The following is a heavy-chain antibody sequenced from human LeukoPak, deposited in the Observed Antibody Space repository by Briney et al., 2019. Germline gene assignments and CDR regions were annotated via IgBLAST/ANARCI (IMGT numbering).Heavy chain of an antibody. J-gene: IGHJ4*02. D-gene: IGHD3-10*01. CDR2: IIPIFGTA. CDR3: ATHYYGSGSSLYFDY. CDR1: GGTFSSYA. V-gene: IGHV1-69*13. Sequence: ASVKVSCKASGGTFSSYAISWVRQAPGQGLEWMGGIIPIFGTANYAQKFQGRVTITADESTSTAYMELSSLRSEDTAVYYCATHYYGSGSSLYFDYWGQGTLVTVSS.